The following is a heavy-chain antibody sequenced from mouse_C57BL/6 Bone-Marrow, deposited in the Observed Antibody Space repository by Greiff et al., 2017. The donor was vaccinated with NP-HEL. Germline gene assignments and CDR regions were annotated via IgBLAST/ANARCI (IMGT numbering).Heavy chain of an antibody. CDR1: GYTFTSYW. CDR3: ARNYGSPYYYAMGC. CDR2: IDPSDSYT. Sequence: QVQLQQPGAELVKPGASVKLSCKASGYTFTSYWMQWVKQRPGQGLEWIGEIDPSDSYTNYNQKFKGKATLTVDTSSSTAYMQLSSLTSEDSAVYYGARNYGSPYYYAMGCWGQGTSVTVAS. J-gene: IGHJ4*01. D-gene: IGHD1-1*01. V-gene: IGHV1-50*01.